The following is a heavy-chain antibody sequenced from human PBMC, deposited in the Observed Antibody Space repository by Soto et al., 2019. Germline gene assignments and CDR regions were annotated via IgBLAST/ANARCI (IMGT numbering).Heavy chain of an antibody. V-gene: IGHV3-21*01. CDR1: GFTFSSYS. J-gene: IGHJ4*02. D-gene: IGHD3-10*01. CDR2: ISSSSSYI. CDR3: ARDFLRITMVRGANRGGYFDY. Sequence: EVQLVESGGGLVKPGGSLRLSCAASGFTFSSYSMNWVRQAPGKGLEWVSSISSSSSYIYYADSVKGRFTISRDNAKNSLYLQMNSLRAEDTAVYYCARDFLRITMVRGANRGGYFDYWGQGTLVTVSS.